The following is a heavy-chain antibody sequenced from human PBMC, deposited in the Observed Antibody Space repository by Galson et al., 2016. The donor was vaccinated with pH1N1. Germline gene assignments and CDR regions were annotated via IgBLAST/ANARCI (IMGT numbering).Heavy chain of an antibody. CDR1: GYTFTDYD. V-gene: IGHV1-8*01. Sequence: SVKVSCKASGYTFTDYDINWVRQGTGQGLEWMGWMNPNNDNTGYAQKFQGRVTMTRNTSISTADMELSSLRVEDTAVYYCARGGYCSGSSCYDVFDYWGQGTLVTVS. CDR3: ARGGYCSGSSCYDVFDY. CDR2: MNPNNDNT. D-gene: IGHD2-15*01. J-gene: IGHJ4*02.